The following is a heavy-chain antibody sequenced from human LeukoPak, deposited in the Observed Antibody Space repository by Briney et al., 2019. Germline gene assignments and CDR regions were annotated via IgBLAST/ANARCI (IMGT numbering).Heavy chain of an antibody. V-gene: IGHV1-18*01. J-gene: IGHJ4*02. CDR2: ISAYNGNT. D-gene: IGHD3-22*01. CDR1: GYTFTSYG. CDR3: ASGYYYDSSGYYYPDY. Sequence: VKVSCKASGYTFTSYGISWVRPAPGQGLEWMGWISAYNGNTNYAQKLQGRVTMTTDTSTSTAYMELSSLRSEDTAVYYCASGYYYDSSGYYYPDYWGQGTLVTVSS.